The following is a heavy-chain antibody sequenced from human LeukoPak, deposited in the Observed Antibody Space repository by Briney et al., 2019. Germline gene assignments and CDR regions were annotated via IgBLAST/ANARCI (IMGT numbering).Heavy chain of an antibody. D-gene: IGHD3-3*01. V-gene: IGHV3-7*01. CDR1: GFIFSDYW. J-gene: IGHJ4*02. CDR3: AKNYDFWSGYSDY. CDR2: IKYDGSEE. Sequence: GGSLRLSCAASGFIFSDYWMTWVRQAPGRGLEWVANIKYDGSEENYVDSVKGRFIISRDNANNSLFLQMNSLRVEDTAVYFCAKNYDFWSGYSDYWGQGTLVTVSS.